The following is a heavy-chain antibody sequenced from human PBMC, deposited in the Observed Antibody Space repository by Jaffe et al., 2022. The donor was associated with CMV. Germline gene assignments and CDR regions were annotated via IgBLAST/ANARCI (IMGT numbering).Heavy chain of an antibody. CDR1: GFTFSSYG. CDR3: ARDGYDFWSGYYTDGPSAHYYYMDV. Sequence: QVQLVESGGGVVQPGRSLRLSCAASGFTFSSYGMHWVRQAPGKGLEWVAVIWYDGSNKYYADSVKGRFTISRDNSKNTLYLQMNSLRAEDTAVYYCARDGYDFWSGYYTDGPSAHYYYMDVWGKGTTVTVSS. V-gene: IGHV3-33*08. CDR2: IWYDGSNK. J-gene: IGHJ6*03. D-gene: IGHD3-3*01.